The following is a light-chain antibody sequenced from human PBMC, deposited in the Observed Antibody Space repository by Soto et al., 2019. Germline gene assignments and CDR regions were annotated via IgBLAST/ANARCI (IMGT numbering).Light chain of an antibody. J-gene: IGLJ2*01. CDR3: SSYVGNNNLV. CDR1: SSDVGAYNY. CDR2: EVN. V-gene: IGLV2-8*01. Sequence: QSALTQPPSASGSPGQSVTISCTGTSSDVGAYNYDSWYQQHPGKAPKLMIYEVNKRPSGVPDRFSGSKSGNTASLTVSGLQAEDEADYYCSSYVGNNNLVFGGGTKLTVL.